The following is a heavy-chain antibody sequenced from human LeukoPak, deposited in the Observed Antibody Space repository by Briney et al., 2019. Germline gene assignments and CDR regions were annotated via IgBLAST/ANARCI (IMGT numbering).Heavy chain of an antibody. V-gene: IGHV3-23*01. Sequence: GGSLRLSCAASGITLSRYAMSWVRQAPGTGLDWVSCFSGSGGSIYYADSVKGRFTIPRDNSKNTLYLQMNSLRAEDTAVYYCAKFSPTPLLNYYYYGMDVWGQGTTVTVSS. CDR1: GITLSRYA. J-gene: IGHJ6*02. CDR2: FSGSGGSI. CDR3: AKFSPTPLLNYYYYGMDV.